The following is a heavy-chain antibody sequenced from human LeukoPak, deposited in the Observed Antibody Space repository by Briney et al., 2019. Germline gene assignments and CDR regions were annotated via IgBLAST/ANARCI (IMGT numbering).Heavy chain of an antibody. CDR1: GFTFSSYW. D-gene: IGHD2-15*01. CDR2: IKQDGSEK. V-gene: IGHV3-7*01. CDR3: ARDGVAARRNNWFDP. Sequence: GGSLRLSCAASGFTFSSYWMSWVRQAPGKGLEWVANIKQDGSEKYYVDSVKGRFTISRDNAKNSLYLQMNSLRAEDTAVYYCARDGVAARRNNWFDPWGQGTLVTVSS. J-gene: IGHJ5*02.